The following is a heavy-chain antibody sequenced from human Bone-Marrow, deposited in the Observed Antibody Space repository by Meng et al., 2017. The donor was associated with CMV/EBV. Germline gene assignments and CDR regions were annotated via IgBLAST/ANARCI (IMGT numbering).Heavy chain of an antibody. V-gene: IGHV6-1*01. D-gene: IGHD6-19*01. CDR2: TYYRSKWYN. J-gene: IGHJ4*02. CDR3: ARELLVDSGWNYFDY. Sequence: LRLSCAISGDSVSSNSAAWNWVRQSPSRGLEWLGRTYYRSKWYNDYAVSVKSRITINPDTSKNQFSLQLNSVTPEDTAVYYCARELLVDSGWNYFDYWGQGTLVTVSS. CDR1: GDSVSSNSAA.